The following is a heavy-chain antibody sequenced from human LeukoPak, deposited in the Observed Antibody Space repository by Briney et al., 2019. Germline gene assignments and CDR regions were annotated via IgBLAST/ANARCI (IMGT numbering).Heavy chain of an antibody. CDR3: ARQDYYGSGSLYDMDV. D-gene: IGHD3-10*01. Sequence: GESLKISCKGSGYSFTSYWIDWVRQMPGKGPEWMGIIYPGDSDTRYSPSFQGQVTISADKSISTAYLQWSNLKASDTAMYYCARQDYYGSGSLYDMDVWGQGTTVTVSS. CDR2: IYPGDSDT. CDR1: GYSFTSYW. J-gene: IGHJ6*02. V-gene: IGHV5-51*01.